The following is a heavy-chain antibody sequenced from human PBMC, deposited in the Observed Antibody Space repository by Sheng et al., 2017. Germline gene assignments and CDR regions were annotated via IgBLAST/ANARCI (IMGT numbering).Heavy chain of an antibody. CDR1: GVSFSGYY. CDR3: AKGGYSGYDWERDAFDI. CDR2: INHSGST. Sequence: QVQLQQWGAGLLKPSETLSLTCAVYGVSFSGYYWSWIRQPPGKGLEWIGEINHSGSTNYNPSLKSRVTISVDTSKNQFSLKLSSVTAADTAVYYCAKGGYSGYDWERDAFDIWGQGTMVTVSS. D-gene: IGHD5-12*01. V-gene: IGHV4-34*01. J-gene: IGHJ3*02.